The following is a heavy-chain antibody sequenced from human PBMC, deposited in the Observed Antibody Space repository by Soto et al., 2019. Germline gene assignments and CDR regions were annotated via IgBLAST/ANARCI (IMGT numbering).Heavy chain of an antibody. CDR2: VYSTGGT. V-gene: IGHV4-59*08. CDR3: VRQGIGNLHGLVDV. Sequence: QVQLQQSGPGLVKPSETLSLTCSVSSGPSSSHNWGWIRQPPGRGLEWIGYVYSTGGTSYNPSLKRRVTISEDTSTNHSSLTLTSVTDADTDVYYCVRQGIGNLHGLVDVWGQGTTVRVSS. J-gene: IGHJ6*02. D-gene: IGHD1-1*01. CDR1: SGPSSSHN.